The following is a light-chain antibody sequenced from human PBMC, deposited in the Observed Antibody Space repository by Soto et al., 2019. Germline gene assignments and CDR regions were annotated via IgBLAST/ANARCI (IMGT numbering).Light chain of an antibody. V-gene: IGKV1-5*01. J-gene: IGKJ1*01. CDR3: QQYNSYDMWS. CDR1: QGISKW. CDR2: GAS. Sequence: DIQMTQSPSTLSASVGDRVTITCRASQGISKWLAWYQQKPGKAPKLLTYGASSLESGVPSRFSGSGSGTEFTLTISSLQPDDFATYFCQQYNSYDMWSFGQGTKV.